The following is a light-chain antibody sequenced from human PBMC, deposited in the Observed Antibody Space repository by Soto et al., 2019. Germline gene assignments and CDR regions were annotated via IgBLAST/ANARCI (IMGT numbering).Light chain of an antibody. CDR2: DVI. CDR3: SSYSSSSTPVV. CDR1: SSDVGGYNF. Sequence: QSALTQPASVSGSPGQSITISCTGTSSDVGGYNFVSWYQHRPDKAPKLMIYDVISRPSGVSSRFSGSKSGNTASLTISGLQAEDEADYYCSSYSSSSTPVVFGGGTKLTVL. J-gene: IGLJ2*01. V-gene: IGLV2-14*03.